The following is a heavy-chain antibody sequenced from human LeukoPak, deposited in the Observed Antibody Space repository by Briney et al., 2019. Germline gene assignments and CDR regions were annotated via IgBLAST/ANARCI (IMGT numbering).Heavy chain of an antibody. J-gene: IGHJ4*02. Sequence: SETLSLTCAVYGGSFSGYYWSWIRQPPGKGLEWIGEINHSGSTNYNPSLKSRVTMSVDTSKNQFSLKLSSVTAADTAVYYCARNVRGGSTYLDYWGQGTLVTVSS. CDR3: ARNVRGGSTYLDY. D-gene: IGHD3-16*01. CDR2: INHSGST. CDR1: GGSFSGYY. V-gene: IGHV4-34*01.